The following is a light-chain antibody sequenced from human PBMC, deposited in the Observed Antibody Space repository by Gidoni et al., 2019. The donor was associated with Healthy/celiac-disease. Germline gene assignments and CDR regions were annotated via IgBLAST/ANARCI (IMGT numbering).Light chain of an antibody. CDR2: DAS. J-gene: IGKJ5*01. V-gene: IGKV3-11*01. Sequence: IVLTHSPATLSVYHGERATLSCRASQSVSRYLAWYQQKPGQAPMIHIYDASNSATGIRARFSGSGSGTDFTLTISSLDPEDFAVYYCQQRNNWTAFGQGTRLEIK. CDR1: QSVSRY. CDR3: QQRNNWTA.